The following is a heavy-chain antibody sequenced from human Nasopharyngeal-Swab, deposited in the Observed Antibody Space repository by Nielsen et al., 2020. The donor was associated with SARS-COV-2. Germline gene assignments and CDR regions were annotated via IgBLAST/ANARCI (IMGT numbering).Heavy chain of an antibody. CDR2: IIVNLGMT. CDR3: ATWGIGYGENAHATFDS. V-gene: IGHV1-69*10. Sequence: SVTVSCKVSGGTFSKYAISWVRQAPGQGLEWMGGIIVNLGMTKYAQKFKDSVIIHADASTCTAYMELSSLRSEDTAVYYCATWGIGYGENAHATFDSWGQGTQVTVSS. J-gene: IGHJ4*02. D-gene: IGHD4-17*01. CDR1: GGTFSKYA.